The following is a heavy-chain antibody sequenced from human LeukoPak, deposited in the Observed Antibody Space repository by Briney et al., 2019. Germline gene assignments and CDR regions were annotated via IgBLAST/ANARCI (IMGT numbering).Heavy chain of an antibody. V-gene: IGHV4-59*01. D-gene: IGHD3-22*01. CDR1: GDSISSYY. J-gene: IGHJ1*01. CDR2: IYYSGST. Sequence: SETLSLTCTVSGDSISSYYWSWLRQPPGKGLEWIGYIYYSGSTNYNPSLKSGVTISVDTSKNQFSLKLSSVTAADTAVYYCASLTYYYDSSGYYYQHWGQGTLVTVSS. CDR3: ASLTYYYDSSGYYYQH.